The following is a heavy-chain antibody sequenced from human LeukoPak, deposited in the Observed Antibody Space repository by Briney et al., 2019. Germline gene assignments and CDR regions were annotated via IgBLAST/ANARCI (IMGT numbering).Heavy chain of an antibody. D-gene: IGHD2-2*01. CDR3: ARASQRYCSSTSCGTFDY. Sequence: PGGSLRLSCAASGFTFSSYAMHWVRQAPGKGLEWVAVISYDGSNKYYADSVKGRFTISRDNSKNTLYLQMNSLRAEDTAVYYCARASQRYCSSTSCGTFDYWGQGTLVTVSS. CDR1: GFTFSSYA. V-gene: IGHV3-30-3*01. CDR2: ISYDGSNK. J-gene: IGHJ4*02.